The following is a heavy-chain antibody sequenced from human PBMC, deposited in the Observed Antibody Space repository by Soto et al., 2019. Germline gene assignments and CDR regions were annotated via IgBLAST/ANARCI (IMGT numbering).Heavy chain of an antibody. CDR2: ISAFKGYT. D-gene: IGHD3-22*01. CDR3: ARVDDYYDSSGHYFTFFNY. V-gene: IGHV1-18*01. Sequence: ASVKVSCKASGYMFTSYGIGWVRQAPGQGLEWMGWISAFKGYTKYPQRLQGRVTMTTDTTTSTAYMELRSLRSDDTAVYYCARVDDYYDSSGHYFTFFNYWGQGSLVTAPQ. CDR1: GYMFTSYG. J-gene: IGHJ4*02.